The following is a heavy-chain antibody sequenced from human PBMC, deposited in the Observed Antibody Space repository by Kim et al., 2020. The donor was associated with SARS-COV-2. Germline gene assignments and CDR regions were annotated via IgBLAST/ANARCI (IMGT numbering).Heavy chain of an antibody. CDR2: IIPIFGTA. Sequence: SVKVSCKASGGTFSSYAISWVRQAPGQGLEWMGGIIPIFGTANYAQKFQGRVTITADESTSTAYMELSSLRSEDTAVYYCAGASGWYPNYYYYYGMDVWGQGTTVTVSS. CDR3: AGASGWYPNYYYYYGMDV. CDR1: GGTFSSYA. D-gene: IGHD6-19*01. J-gene: IGHJ6*02. V-gene: IGHV1-69*13.